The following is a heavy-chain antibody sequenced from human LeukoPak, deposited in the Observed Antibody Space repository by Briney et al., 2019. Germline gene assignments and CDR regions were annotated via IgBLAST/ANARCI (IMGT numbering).Heavy chain of an antibody. J-gene: IGHJ4*02. V-gene: IGHV3-7*01. Sequence: GGSLRLSCAASGFTFSNYWMGWVRRAPGKRPEWVANMNIDGSEKYYADSVEGRFSISRDNARNSVYLQMASLRVEDTAVYYCARDPVEWEPLLDYWGQGTLVTVSS. CDR3: ARDPVEWEPLLDY. CDR1: GFTFSNYW. CDR2: MNIDGSEK. D-gene: IGHD1-26*01.